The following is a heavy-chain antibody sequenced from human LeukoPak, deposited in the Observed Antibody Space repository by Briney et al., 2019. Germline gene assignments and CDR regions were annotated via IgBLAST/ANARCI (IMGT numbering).Heavy chain of an antibody. CDR1: GYTFTGYY. V-gene: IGHV1-46*01. CDR2: INPSGGST. D-gene: IGHD3-10*01. J-gene: IGHJ6*03. CDR3: ARGPSITMVRGGQWYYYMDV. Sequence: ASVKVSCKASGYTFTGYYMHWVRQAPGQGLEWMGVINPSGGSTSYAQNFQGRVTMTRDTSTSTVYMELSSLRSEDTAVYYCARGPSITMVRGGQWYYYMDVWGKGTTVTISS.